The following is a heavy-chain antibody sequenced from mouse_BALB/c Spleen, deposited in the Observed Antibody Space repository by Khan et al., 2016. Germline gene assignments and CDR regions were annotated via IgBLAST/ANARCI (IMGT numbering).Heavy chain of an antibody. J-gene: IGHJ1*01. Sequence: QIQLVQSGPELKKPGKTVKISCKASGYTFTNYGMNWVKQAPGKGLKWMGWINTYSGESTYADEFKGRFAFSLETSANTAYLQINNLQNEDTATYFCARYRYYYGSSRYFDVWGAGTTVTVSS. CDR2: INTYSGES. V-gene: IGHV9-3-1*01. CDR1: GYTFTNYG. D-gene: IGHD1-1*01. CDR3: ARYRYYYGSSRYFDV.